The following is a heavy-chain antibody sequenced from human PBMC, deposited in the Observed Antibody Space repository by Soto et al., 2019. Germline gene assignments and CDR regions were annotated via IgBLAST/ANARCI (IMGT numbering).Heavy chain of an antibody. CDR1: GDSITSNSYF. Sequence: SETLSLTCTVSGDSITSNSYFWAWIRQPPGKGLEWIGYIYYSGSTYYNPSLRSRVTISVDTSKNQFSLKLSSVTAADTAVYYCARMKNYGSGSYYQSGWFDPWGQGTLVTVSS. CDR3: ARMKNYGSGSYYQSGWFDP. D-gene: IGHD3-10*01. CDR2: IYYSGST. J-gene: IGHJ5*02. V-gene: IGHV4-39*07.